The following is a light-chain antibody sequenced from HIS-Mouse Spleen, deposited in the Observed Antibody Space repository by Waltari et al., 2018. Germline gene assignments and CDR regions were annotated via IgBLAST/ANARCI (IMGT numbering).Light chain of an antibody. CDR2: EDS. CDR3: YSTDSSGNHRV. Sequence: SYGLTQPPSVAVSPGQTARITCSGDAWPTEYPYWYQQKSGQAPVPVIYEDSKRPSGIPERFSGSSSGTMATLTISGAQVEDEADYYCYSTDSSGNHRVFGGGTKLTVL. J-gene: IGLJ2*01. V-gene: IGLV3-10*01. CDR1: AWPTEY.